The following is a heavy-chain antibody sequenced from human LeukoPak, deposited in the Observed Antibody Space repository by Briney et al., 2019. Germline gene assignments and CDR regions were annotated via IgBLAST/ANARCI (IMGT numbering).Heavy chain of an antibody. CDR3: AKDDCSSTSCYTFDY. CDR2: ISGSGGST. CDR1: GFTFSSYA. V-gene: IGHV3-23*01. Sequence: GGSLRLSCAASGFTFSSYAMHWVRQAPGKGLEWVSAISGSGGSTYYADSVKGRFTISRDNSKNTLYLQMNSLRAEDTAVYYCAKDDCSSTSCYTFDYWGQGTLVTVSS. D-gene: IGHD2-2*02. J-gene: IGHJ4*02.